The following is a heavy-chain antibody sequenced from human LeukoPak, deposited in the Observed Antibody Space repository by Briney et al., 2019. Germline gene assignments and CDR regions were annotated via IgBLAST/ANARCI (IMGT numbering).Heavy chain of an antibody. D-gene: IGHD3-16*02. CDR2: IISSSSSYI. Sequence: GSLRLSCAASGFAFSSYSMNWVRQAPGKGLEWVSSIISSSSSYIYYAASVKGRFTISRDNSRNTLYLQMNSLRAEDTALYCCAKDRNYGYVWGSYPPALYSDYWGQGTLVTVSS. J-gene: IGHJ4*02. CDR1: GFAFSSYS. V-gene: IGHV3-21*04. CDR3: AKDRNYGYVWGSYPPALYSDY.